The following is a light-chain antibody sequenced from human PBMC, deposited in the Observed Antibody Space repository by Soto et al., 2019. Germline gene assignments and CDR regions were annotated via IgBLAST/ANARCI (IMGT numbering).Light chain of an antibody. Sequence: QSVLTQPASVSGSPGQSITISCTGTSSDVGGYNYVSWYQQHPGKAPKLMIYEVSNRPSGVSNRFSGSKSGNSASLTISGLQAEDDADYHCSSYRGSSTLFVFGTGTKVTVL. CDR2: EVS. CDR1: SSDVGGYNY. CDR3: SSYRGSSTLFV. J-gene: IGLJ1*01. V-gene: IGLV2-14*01.